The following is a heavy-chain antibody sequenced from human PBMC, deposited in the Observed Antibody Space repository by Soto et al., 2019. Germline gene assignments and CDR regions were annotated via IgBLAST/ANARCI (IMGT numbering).Heavy chain of an antibody. D-gene: IGHD6-13*01. CDR2: IYYSGST. Sequence: QLQLQESGPGLVKPSETLSLTCTVSGGSISSSSYYWGWIRQPPGKGLEWIGSIYYSGSTYYNPSLKSRVTISVDTSKNQFSLKLSSVTAADTAVYYCARGALAAAGSFTFDYWGQGTLVTVSS. CDR3: ARGALAAAGSFTFDY. J-gene: IGHJ4*02. V-gene: IGHV4-39*01. CDR1: GGSISSSSYY.